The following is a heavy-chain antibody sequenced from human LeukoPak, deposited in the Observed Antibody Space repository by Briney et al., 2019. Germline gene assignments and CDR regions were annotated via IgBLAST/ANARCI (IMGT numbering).Heavy chain of an antibody. CDR1: GGSFSGYY. CDR2: INHIGST. CDR3: AREEDCSGGICYLGNAFDI. V-gene: IGHV4-34*01. Sequence: PSETLSLTCAVYGGSFSGYYWSWIRQPPGKGLEWIGEINHIGSTNYNASLKSRVTISVETSKNQFSLKLSSVTAADTAVYYCAREEDCSGGICYLGNAFDIWGQGTMVTVSS. J-gene: IGHJ3*02. D-gene: IGHD2-15*01.